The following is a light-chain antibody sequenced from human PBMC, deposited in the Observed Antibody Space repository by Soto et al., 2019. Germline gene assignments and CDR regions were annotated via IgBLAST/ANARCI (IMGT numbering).Light chain of an antibody. V-gene: IGLV2-14*01. J-gene: IGLJ1*01. CDR3: SSYTSSSTLYV. CDR2: EVT. CDR1: SSDIGLYNY. Sequence: QSALAQPASVSGSPGQTITISCTGTSSDIGLYNYVSWYQQHPDKAPQVIIYEVTYRPSGVSSRFSGSKSGNTASLTISGLQAEDEADYFCSSYTSSSTLYVFGTGTKVTVL.